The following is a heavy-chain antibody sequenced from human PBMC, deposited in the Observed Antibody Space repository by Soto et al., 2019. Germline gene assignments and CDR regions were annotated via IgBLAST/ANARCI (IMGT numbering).Heavy chain of an antibody. CDR2: ISGSGGST. J-gene: IGHJ4*02. CDR3: AKDHSSSWYYFDY. Sequence: GGSLRLSCAASGFTFSSYSMNWVRQVPGKGLEWVSAISGSGGSTYYADSVKGRFTISRDNSKNTLYLQMNSLRAEDTAVYYCAKDHSSSWYYFDYWGQGTLVTVSS. CDR1: GFTFSSYS. D-gene: IGHD6-13*01. V-gene: IGHV3-23*01.